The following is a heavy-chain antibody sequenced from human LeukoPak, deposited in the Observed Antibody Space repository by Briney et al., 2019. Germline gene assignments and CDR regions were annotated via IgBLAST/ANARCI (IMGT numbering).Heavy chain of an antibody. Sequence: PGGSLRLSCAASGFTFSSYGMHWVRQAPGKGLEWVAVISYDGSNKYYADSVKGRFTISRDNSKNTLYLQMNSLRAEDTAVYYCARVCGGDCPPLGYMDVWGKGTTVTVSS. CDR1: GFTFSSYG. CDR2: ISYDGSNK. J-gene: IGHJ6*03. D-gene: IGHD2-21*02. V-gene: IGHV3-30*03. CDR3: ARVCGGDCPPLGYMDV.